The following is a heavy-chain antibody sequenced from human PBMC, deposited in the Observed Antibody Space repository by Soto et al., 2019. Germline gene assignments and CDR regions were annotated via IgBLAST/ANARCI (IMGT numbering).Heavy chain of an antibody. D-gene: IGHD4-17*01. Sequence: ESGGGLVQPGGSLRLSCAASGFTFGSYSMNWVHQAPGKGLEWVSYISSSSSTIYYADSVKGRFTISRDNAKNSLYLQMNSLRDEDTAVYYCARFHYGDSPGWGQGTLVIVSS. CDR3: ARFHYGDSPG. CDR1: GFTFGSYS. J-gene: IGHJ4*02. V-gene: IGHV3-48*02. CDR2: ISSSSSTI.